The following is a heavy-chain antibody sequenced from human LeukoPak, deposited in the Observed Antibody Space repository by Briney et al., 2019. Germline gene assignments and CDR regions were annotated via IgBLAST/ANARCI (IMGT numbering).Heavy chain of an antibody. CDR3: ARAESSSWYWFDP. V-gene: IGHV4-59*01. CDR1: GGSISSYY. D-gene: IGHD6-13*01. J-gene: IGHJ5*02. Sequence: SEALSLTCTVSGGSISSYYWSWIRQPPGKGLEWIGYIYYSGSTNYNPSLKSRVTISVDTSKNRFSLKLSSVTAADTAVYYCARAESSSWYWFDPWGQGTLVTVSS. CDR2: IYYSGST.